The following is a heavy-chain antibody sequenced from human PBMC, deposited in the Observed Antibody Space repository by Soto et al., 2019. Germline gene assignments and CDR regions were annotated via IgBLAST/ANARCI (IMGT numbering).Heavy chain of an antibody. J-gene: IGHJ4*02. CDR3: ALSSVAATGFDY. V-gene: IGHV5-51*01. D-gene: IGHD6-13*01. Sequence: GESLKISCKGSGYRFTSYWIGWVRQMPGKGLEWMGIFYPGDSDTRYSPYLQGQVIISADKSITTAYLQWRSLKASDTAMYYCALSSVAATGFDYWGPGTLVTVSP. CDR2: FYPGDSDT. CDR1: GYRFTSYW.